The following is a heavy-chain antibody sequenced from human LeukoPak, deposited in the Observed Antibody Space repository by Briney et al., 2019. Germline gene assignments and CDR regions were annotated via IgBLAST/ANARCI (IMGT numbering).Heavy chain of an antibody. V-gene: IGHV1-46*01. CDR3: ARVLKTGMTGYYFDL. D-gene: IGHD3-9*01. J-gene: IGHJ2*01. CDR2: INPSGGST. CDR1: GYTFTSYY. Sequence: GASVKVSCKASGYTFTSYYMHWVRQAPGQGLEWMGIINPSGGSTSYAQKFQGRVTMTRDTSTSTVYMELSSLRSEDTAVYYCARVLKTGMTGYYFDLWGRGTLVTVSS.